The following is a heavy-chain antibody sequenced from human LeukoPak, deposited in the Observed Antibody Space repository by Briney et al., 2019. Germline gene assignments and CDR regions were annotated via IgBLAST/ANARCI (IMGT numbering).Heavy chain of an antibody. CDR3: ARDPITFGGVIVLPYFDY. CDR2: ISAYNGNT. J-gene: IGHJ4*02. CDR1: GYTFTSYG. D-gene: IGHD3-16*02. Sequence: ASVKVSCKASGYTFTSYGISWVRQAPGQGLEWMGWISAYNGNTNYAQKLQGRVTMTTDTSTSTAYMELRSLRSDDTAVYYCARDPITFGGVIVLPYFDYWGQGTLVTVSS. V-gene: IGHV1-18*01.